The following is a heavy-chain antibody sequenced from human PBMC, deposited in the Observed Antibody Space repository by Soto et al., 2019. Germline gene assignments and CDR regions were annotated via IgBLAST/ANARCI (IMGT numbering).Heavy chain of an antibody. V-gene: IGHV1-69*01. J-gene: IGHJ6*02. CDR1: GGTFSSYA. CDR3: ARGLVGATTYYYYYGMDV. CDR2: IIPIFGTA. D-gene: IGHD1-26*01. Sequence: QVQLVQSGAEVKKPGSSVKVSCKASGGTFSSYAISWVRQAPGQGLEWMGGIIPIFGTANYAQKFQGRVTITADESTSTAYMELSSVRSEDTAVYYCARGLVGATTYYYYYGMDVWGQGTTVTVSS.